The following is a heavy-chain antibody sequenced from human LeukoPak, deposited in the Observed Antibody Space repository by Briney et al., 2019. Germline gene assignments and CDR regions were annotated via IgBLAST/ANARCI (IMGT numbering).Heavy chain of an antibody. CDR1: GFTLSSYS. CDR2: ISSSSSYI. J-gene: IGHJ6*03. V-gene: IGHV3-21*01. CDR3: ACTTGYDFSSYYYYYMDV. Sequence: GGSLRLSRAASGFTLSSYSMNCVRPAPGKRLECGSSISSSSSYIYYADSVKGHFTISRDNAKSSMYLQMNSLRAEDTAVYYCACTTGYDFSSYYYYYMDVWGKGTTVTVSS. D-gene: IGHD5-12*01.